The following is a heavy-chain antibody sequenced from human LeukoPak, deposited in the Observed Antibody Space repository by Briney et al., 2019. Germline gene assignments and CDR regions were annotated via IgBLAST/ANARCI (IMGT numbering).Heavy chain of an antibody. J-gene: IGHJ4*02. CDR1: GFTFSSYA. CDR2: ISGSGGST. Sequence: PGGSLRLSCAASGFTFSSYAMSWVRQAPGKGLEWVSAISGSGGSTYYADSVKGRFTISRDNSKNTLYLQMNSLRAEDTAVYYCAKVSIKQQLAHTFHYWGQGTLVTVSS. D-gene: IGHD6-13*01. CDR3: AKVSIKQQLAHTFHY. V-gene: IGHV3-23*01.